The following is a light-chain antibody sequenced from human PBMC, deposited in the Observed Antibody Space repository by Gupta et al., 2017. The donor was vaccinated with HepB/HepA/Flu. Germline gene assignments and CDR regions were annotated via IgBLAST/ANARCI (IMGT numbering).Light chain of an antibody. CDR2: GAS. CDR1: QIVSSSY. J-gene: IGKJ1*01. Sequence: EIVLTQSPGTLSLSPGERATLSCRASQIVSSSYLAWYQQKPGHAPRLLIYGASYRATGIPDRFSGSGSGTDFTLTISRREPEDFAVYYCQRYGNSPLWTFGQGTKVEIK. CDR3: QRYGNSPLWT. V-gene: IGKV3-20*01.